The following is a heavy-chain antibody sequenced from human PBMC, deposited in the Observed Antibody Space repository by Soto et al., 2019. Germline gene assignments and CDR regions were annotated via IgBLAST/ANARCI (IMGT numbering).Heavy chain of an antibody. CDR2: IIPIFDIS. D-gene: IGHD6-6*01. Sequence: QVQLVQSGAEVKKPRSSVKVSCKASGGTFSSYTISWVRQAPGQGLEWMGRIIPIFDISNYAQKFQGRVTITADKSTSTAYMELSSLRSEDTAVYYCATDSSSSAGGFAPWGQGTLVTVSS. CDR3: ATDSSSSAGGFAP. CDR1: GGTFSSYT. V-gene: IGHV1-69*08. J-gene: IGHJ5*02.